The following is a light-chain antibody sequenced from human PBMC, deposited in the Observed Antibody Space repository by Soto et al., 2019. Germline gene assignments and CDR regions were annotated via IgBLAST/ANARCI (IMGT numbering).Light chain of an antibody. CDR2: LEGSGSY. J-gene: IGLJ2*01. CDR3: ETWGSNPHVE. Sequence: QPVLTQSSSAYASLGSSVKLTCTLSSGHSSYIIAWHQQQPGKAPRYLMKLEGSGSYNKGSGVPDRFSGSSSGADRYLTISNLQSEDEADYYCETWGSNPHVEFGGGTQLTVL. CDR1: SGHSSYI. V-gene: IGLV4-60*03.